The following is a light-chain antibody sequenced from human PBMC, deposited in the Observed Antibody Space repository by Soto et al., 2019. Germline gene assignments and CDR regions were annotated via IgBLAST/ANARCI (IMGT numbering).Light chain of an antibody. CDR1: QSVSSSS. Sequence: EIVLTQSPGTLSLSPGERATLSCRASQSVSSSSLAWYQQKRGQAPRLLIHDASSRATGIPDRFSGSGSGTDFTLTISSLEPEDFAVYYCQQRSNWPPPPITFGQGTRLEIK. J-gene: IGKJ5*01. CDR3: QQRSNWPPPPIT. CDR2: DAS. V-gene: IGKV3D-20*02.